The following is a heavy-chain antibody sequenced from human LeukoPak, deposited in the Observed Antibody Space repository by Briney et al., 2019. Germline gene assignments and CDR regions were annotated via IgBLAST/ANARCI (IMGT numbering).Heavy chain of an antibody. V-gene: IGHV4-38-2*01. CDR3: ARGLPCSSTSCYSAFDY. CDR1: GYSISSGYY. Sequence: SETLSLTCAVSGYSISSGYYWGWIPQPPEKPLECSGSLYHSWTTYYNPSLKSRVTISVDTSKNQSSLKLSSVTAADTAVYYCARGLPCSSTSCYSAFDYWGQGNLVTVSS. D-gene: IGHD2-2*02. J-gene: IGHJ4*02. CDR2: LYHSWTT.